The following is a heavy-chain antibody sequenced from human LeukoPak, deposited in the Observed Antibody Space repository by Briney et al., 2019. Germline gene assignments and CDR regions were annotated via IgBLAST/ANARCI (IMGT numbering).Heavy chain of an antibody. CDR1: GFGFSSYA. CDR3: AKAGGGNCFSSLDF. D-gene: IGHD2-15*01. V-gene: IGHV3-23*01. J-gene: IGHJ4*02. CDR2: ICGSGTNT. Sequence: GGSLRLSCAASGFGFSSYAMSWVRQAPGRGLEWVSAICGSGTNTYYADSVKGRFTISRDNSKNTLDLQMNSLRAEDTAVYYCAKAGGGNCFSSLDFWGQGTLVTVSS.